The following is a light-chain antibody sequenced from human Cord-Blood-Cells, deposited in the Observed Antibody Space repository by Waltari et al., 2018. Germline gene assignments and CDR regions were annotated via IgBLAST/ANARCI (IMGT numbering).Light chain of an antibody. J-gene: IGKJ4*01. V-gene: IGKV3-15*01. CDR2: GAS. CDR1: QSVSSN. CDR3: QQYNNWPPVT. Sequence: SCRASQSVSSNLAWYQQKPGQAPRLLIYGASTRATGIPARFSGSGSGTEFTLTISSLQSEDFAVYYCQQYNNWPPVTFGGGTKVEIK.